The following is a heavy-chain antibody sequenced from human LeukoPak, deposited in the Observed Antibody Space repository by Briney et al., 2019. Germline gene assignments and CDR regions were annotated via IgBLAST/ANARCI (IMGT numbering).Heavy chain of an antibody. D-gene: IGHD4-17*01. Sequence: GGSLRLSCAASGFTFSSYEMNWVRQAPGKGLEWVSYISSSGSTIYYADSVKGRCTISRDNAKNSLYLQMNSLRAEDTAVYYCARGCPTVSDSYYFDYWGQGTLVTVSP. CDR1: GFTFSSYE. CDR2: ISSSGSTI. CDR3: ARGCPTVSDSYYFDY. V-gene: IGHV3-48*03. J-gene: IGHJ4*02.